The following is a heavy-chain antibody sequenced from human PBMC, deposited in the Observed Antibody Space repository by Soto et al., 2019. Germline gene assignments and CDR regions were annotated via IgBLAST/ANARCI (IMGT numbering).Heavy chain of an antibody. CDR2: IYPDDAET. D-gene: IGHD3-9*01. CDR1: GYSFTNYW. Sequence: EVQLVQSGAEVKEPGESLKISCKASGYSFTNYWIGWVRQMPGKDLEWLGIIYPDDAETRYSPSYQAQLTISADQSINAAYLQWSSLHAPDSATYSCARGAEPTIGRTVLRHLDWVCGPCGQGPTVTFSS. J-gene: IGHJ5*02. CDR3: ARGAEPTIGRTVLRHLDWVCGP. V-gene: IGHV5-51*03.